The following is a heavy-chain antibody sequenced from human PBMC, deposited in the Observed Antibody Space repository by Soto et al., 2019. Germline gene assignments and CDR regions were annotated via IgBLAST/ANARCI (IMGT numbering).Heavy chain of an antibody. D-gene: IGHD1-26*01. CDR3: TRAAIRGELLDY. CDR2: IWHDGSNK. V-gene: IGHV3-33*01. CDR1: GFTFNNYG. J-gene: IGHJ4*02. Sequence: QVQLVESGGGVVRPGRPLRLSCAASGFTFNNYGMHWVRQAPGKGLEWVALIWHDGSNKGYADSVKGRFTISRDNSKNTLNLQMNSLRVEDTAVYYCTRAAIRGELLDYWGQGTQVTVSS.